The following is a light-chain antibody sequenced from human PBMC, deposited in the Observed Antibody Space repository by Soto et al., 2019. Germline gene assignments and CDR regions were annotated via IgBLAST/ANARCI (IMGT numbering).Light chain of an antibody. CDR3: QQYKTYWT. J-gene: IGKJ1*01. Sequence: DIQMTQSPSTLSASVGDRVSITCRASQSISSWLAWYQQKPGKAPKLLIYKASNLEGGVPSRFSGSGSGTEFTLTISSLQPDDFATYYCQQYKTYWTFGQGTKVDIK. CDR2: KAS. CDR1: QSISSW. V-gene: IGKV1-5*03.